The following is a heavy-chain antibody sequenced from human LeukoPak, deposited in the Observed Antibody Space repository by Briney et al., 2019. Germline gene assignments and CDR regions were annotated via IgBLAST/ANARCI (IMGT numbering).Heavy chain of an antibody. V-gene: IGHV3-30*02. D-gene: IGHD4-17*01. CDR1: GFTFSSYG. J-gene: IGHJ4*02. Sequence: LSGGSLRLSCAASGFTFSSYGMHWVRQAPGKGLEWVAFIRYDGSNKYYADSVKGRFTIPRDNSKNTLYLQMNSLRAEDTAVYYCARDPSGDAPIDYWGQGTLVTVSS. CDR2: IRYDGSNK. CDR3: ARDPSGDAPIDY.